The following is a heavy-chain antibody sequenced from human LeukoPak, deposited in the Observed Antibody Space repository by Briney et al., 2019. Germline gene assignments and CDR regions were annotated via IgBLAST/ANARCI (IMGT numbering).Heavy chain of an antibody. D-gene: IGHD5-24*01. Sequence: GGSLRLSCAASGFTFSSYSMNWVRQAPGKGLEWVSSISSSSSYIYYADSVKGRFTISIDNAKNSLYLQMNSLRAEDTAVYYCARGGRWLPDYWGQGTLVTVSS. CDR3: ARGGRWLPDY. J-gene: IGHJ4*02. CDR2: ISSSSSYI. V-gene: IGHV3-21*01. CDR1: GFTFSSYS.